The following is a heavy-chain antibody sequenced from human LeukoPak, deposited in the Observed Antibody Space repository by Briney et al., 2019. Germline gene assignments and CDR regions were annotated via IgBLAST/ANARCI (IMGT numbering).Heavy chain of an antibody. D-gene: IGHD5-12*01. J-gene: IGHJ4*02. CDR2: IKEDGSVK. V-gene: IGHV3-7*01. CDR1: GFTFSTYW. CDR3: ARDTSGCLDY. Sequence: GGSLRLSCAASGFTFSTYWMARVRQAPGKGLEWVANIKEDGSVKHYADSVKGRFTISRDNAKNSLYLQMNSLRAEDTAVYYCARDTSGCLDYWGQGTLVTVSS.